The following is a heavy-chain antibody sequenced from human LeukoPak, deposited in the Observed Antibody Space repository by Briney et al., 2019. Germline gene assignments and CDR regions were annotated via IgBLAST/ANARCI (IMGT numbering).Heavy chain of an antibody. CDR2: ISPSGGST. CDR1: GYTFTSYY. J-gene: IGHJ4*02. D-gene: IGHD3-10*01. CDR3: ARGCMVRGVIFHFLDY. Sequence: ASVKVSCKASGYTFTSYYMHWVRQAPGQGLEWMGIISPSGGSTSYAQKFQGRVTMTRDTSTSTVYMELSSLRSEDTAVYYCARGCMVRGVIFHFLDYWGQGTLVTVSS. V-gene: IGHV1-46*01.